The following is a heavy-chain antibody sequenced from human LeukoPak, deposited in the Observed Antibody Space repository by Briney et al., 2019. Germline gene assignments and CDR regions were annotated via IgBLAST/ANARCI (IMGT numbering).Heavy chain of an antibody. Sequence: PGRSLRLSCAASGFTFSSYAMHWVRQAPGKGLEWVAVISYDGSNKYYADSVKGRFTISRDNSKNTLYLQMNSLRAEDTAVYYCARAPYGSGSYLLYWGQGTLVTVSS. CDR1: GFTFSSYA. CDR3: ARAPYGSGSYLLY. D-gene: IGHD3-10*01. CDR2: ISYDGSNK. V-gene: IGHV3-30*04. J-gene: IGHJ4*02.